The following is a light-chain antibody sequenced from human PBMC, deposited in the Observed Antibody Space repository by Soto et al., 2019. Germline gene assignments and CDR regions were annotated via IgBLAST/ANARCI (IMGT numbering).Light chain of an antibody. V-gene: IGKV1-5*01. CDR2: DAS. CDR3: LPSSMLTP. CDR1: QSISRW. J-gene: IGKJ1*01. Sequence: VSSSQTDRVTITCRASQSISRWLAWYQQKPGRAPKLLIYDASSLESGVPSRFSGSGSGTEFTLTISCLPPDGLAGYSALPSSMLTPFCEGT.